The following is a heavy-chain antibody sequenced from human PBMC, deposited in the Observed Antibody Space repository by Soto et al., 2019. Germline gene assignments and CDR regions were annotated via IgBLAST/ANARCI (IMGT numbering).Heavy chain of an antibody. V-gene: IGHV4-61*01. J-gene: IGHJ4*02. D-gene: IGHD3-10*01. CDR2: IYYSGST. CDR3: AREGMVRGVISY. CDR1: GGSVSSGSYY. Sequence: QVQLQESGPGLVKPSETLSLTCTVSGGSVSSGSYYWSWIRQPPGKGLEWIGYIYYSGSTNYSPSLKSRVTISVDTSKHQFYLKLSSVTAEDTAVYYCAREGMVRGVISYWGQGTLVTVSS.